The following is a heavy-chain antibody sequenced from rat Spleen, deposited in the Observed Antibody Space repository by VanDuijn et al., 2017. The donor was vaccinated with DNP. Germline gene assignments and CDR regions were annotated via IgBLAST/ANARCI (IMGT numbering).Heavy chain of an antibody. Sequence: EVHLQESGPGLVKPSQSLSLTCSVTDYSIPSDYWGWLRKSPGNKMEWIGHISYSCSTSYNPSLKSRISITRDTSKNQFFLQFNSVTTEDTATYYCARFRTGPDDWGQGVMVTVSS. D-gene: IGHD4-2*01. V-gene: IGHV3-1*01. CDR2: ISYSCST. CDR1: DYSIPSDY. J-gene: IGHJ2*01. CDR3: ARFRTGPDD.